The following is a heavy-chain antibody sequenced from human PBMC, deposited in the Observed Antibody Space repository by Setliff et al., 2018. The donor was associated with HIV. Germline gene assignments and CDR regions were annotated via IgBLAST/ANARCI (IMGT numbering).Heavy chain of an antibody. V-gene: IGHV4-39*07. Sequence: SETLSLTCTVSGGSITYSSYYWGWIRQPPGKGLEWIGSIYHSGSTYYNPSLKSRVTISVDTSKNQFSLKLSSVTAADTAVYYCARDKSYFDYWGQGTLVTVSS. CDR1: GGSITYSSYY. CDR3: ARDKSYFDY. CDR2: IYHSGST. J-gene: IGHJ4*02.